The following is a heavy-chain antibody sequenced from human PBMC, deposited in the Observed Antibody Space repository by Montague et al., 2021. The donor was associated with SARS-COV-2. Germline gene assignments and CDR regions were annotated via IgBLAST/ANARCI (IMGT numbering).Heavy chain of an antibody. CDR2: INHSGST. Sequence: SETLSLTCAVYGGSFSTYYWTWIRQSPGKGLEWIGNINHSGSTXXXPSXXXRVTISVDTSSSQFSLYLTSVTAADAAVYYCARDQPVLTWIWSGMDVWGPGTTVTVSS. V-gene: IGHV4-34*01. D-gene: IGHD3-9*01. J-gene: IGHJ6*02. CDR1: GGSFSTYY. CDR3: ARDQPVLTWIWSGMDV.